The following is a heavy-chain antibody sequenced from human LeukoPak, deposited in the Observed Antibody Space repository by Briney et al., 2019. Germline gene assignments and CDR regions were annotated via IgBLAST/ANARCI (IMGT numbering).Heavy chain of an antibody. D-gene: IGHD6-13*01. CDR2: INHSGST. CDR1: GVSFSGYY. V-gene: IGHV4-34*01. J-gene: IGHJ4*02. Sequence: SETLSLTCAVYGVSFSGYYWSWIRQPPGKGLEWIGEINHSGSTNYNPSLKSRVTISVDTSKNQFSLKLSSVTAADTAVYYCARQAAADYWGQGTLVTVSS. CDR3: ARQAAADY.